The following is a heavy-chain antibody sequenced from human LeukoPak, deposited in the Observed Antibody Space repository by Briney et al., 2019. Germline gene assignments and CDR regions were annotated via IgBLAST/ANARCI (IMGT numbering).Heavy chain of an antibody. V-gene: IGHV1-2*02. CDR2: INPNSGGT. J-gene: IGHJ4*02. Sequence: GASVKVSCKASGYTFTGYYMHWVRQAPGQGLEWMGWINPNSGGTNYAQKFQGRVTMTRDTSISTAYMGLSRLRSDDTAVYYCAPYYYDSSGYYYVGYWGQGTLVTVSS. CDR1: GYTFTGYY. D-gene: IGHD3-22*01. CDR3: APYYYDSSGYYYVGY.